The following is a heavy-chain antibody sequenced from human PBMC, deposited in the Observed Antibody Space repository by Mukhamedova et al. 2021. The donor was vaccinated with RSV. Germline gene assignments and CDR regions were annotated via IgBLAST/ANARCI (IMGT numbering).Heavy chain of an antibody. CDR2: GSGGST. V-gene: IGHV3-23*01. CDR3: AKDRGRFLEWLSTFDY. J-gene: IGHJ4*02. D-gene: IGHD3-3*01. Sequence: GSGGSTYYADSVKGRFTISRDNSKNTLYLQMNSLRAEDTAVYYCAKDRGRFLEWLSTFDYWGQGTLVTASS.